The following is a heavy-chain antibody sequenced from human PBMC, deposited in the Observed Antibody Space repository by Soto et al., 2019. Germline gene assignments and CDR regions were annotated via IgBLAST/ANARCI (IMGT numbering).Heavy chain of an antibody. D-gene: IGHD3-22*01. Sequence: GGSLRLSCAVSGFRFDGYALHWLRQAPGKDLEWVSGISWNSGIIGYADSVKGRFTITRNNVENSLYMHMNSMRVEDTALYYCAKVYFSDSNSSHFDYWGQGTKGTVSS. CDR3: AKVYFSDSNSSHFDY. CDR1: GFRFDGYA. CDR2: ISWNSGII. V-gene: IGHV3-9*01. J-gene: IGHJ4*02.